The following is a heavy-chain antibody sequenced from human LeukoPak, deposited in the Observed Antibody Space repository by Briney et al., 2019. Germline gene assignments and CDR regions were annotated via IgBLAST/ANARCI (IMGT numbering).Heavy chain of an antibody. Sequence: GGSLRLSCAASGFAFSTYSMNWVRKAPGKGLEWVSYINSVSSNIYYAESVKGRFTISRDNAKNSLYLQMNSLRDDDTAVYYCGRVRTAMSALMDYWGQGTLVTVSS. J-gene: IGHJ4*02. CDR3: GRVRTAMSALMDY. CDR1: GFAFSTYS. D-gene: IGHD5-18*01. V-gene: IGHV3-48*02. CDR2: INSVSSNI.